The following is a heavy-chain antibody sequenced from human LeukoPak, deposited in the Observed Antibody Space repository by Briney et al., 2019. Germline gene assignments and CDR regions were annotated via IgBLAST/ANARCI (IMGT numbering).Heavy chain of an antibody. J-gene: IGHJ4*02. V-gene: IGHV1-58*02. Sequence: ASVKVSCKASGYTFTSYGISWVRQAPGQGLEWIGWIVVGSGNTNYAQKFQERVTITRDMSTSTAYMELSSLRSEDTAVYYCAAAYDFWSGYYRKFDYWGQGTLVTVSS. D-gene: IGHD3-3*01. CDR2: IVVGSGNT. CDR3: AAAYDFWSGYYRKFDY. CDR1: GYTFTSYG.